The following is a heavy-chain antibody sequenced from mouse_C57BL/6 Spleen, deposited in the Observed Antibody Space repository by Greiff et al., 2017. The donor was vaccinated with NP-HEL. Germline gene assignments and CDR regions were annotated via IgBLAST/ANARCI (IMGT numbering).Heavy chain of an antibody. J-gene: IGHJ2*01. V-gene: IGHV1-4*01. Sequence: QVQLKQSGAELARPGASVKMSCKASGYTFTSYTMHWVKQRPGQGLEWIGYINPSSGYTKYNQKFKDKATLTADKSSSTAYMQLSSLTSEDSAVYYCAKLGVHYFDYWGQGTTLTVSS. CDR1: GYTFTSYT. CDR2: INPSSGYT. CDR3: AKLGVHYFDY.